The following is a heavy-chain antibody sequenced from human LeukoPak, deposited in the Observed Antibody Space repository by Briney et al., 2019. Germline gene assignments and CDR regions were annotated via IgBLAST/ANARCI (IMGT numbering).Heavy chain of an antibody. V-gene: IGHV4-59*11. D-gene: IGHD3-22*01. CDR3: ATLPMTNYYFPY. CDR1: GGSISGHF. CDR2: IYYGGST. J-gene: IGHJ4*02. Sequence: SETLSLTCSVSGGSISGHFWTWIGQPPGKGREGSGYIYYGGSTNYNPSLKRRVTISIDTSKKEFFLKLCSVTAADTAIYFCATLPMTNYYFPYWGQGALVTVSS.